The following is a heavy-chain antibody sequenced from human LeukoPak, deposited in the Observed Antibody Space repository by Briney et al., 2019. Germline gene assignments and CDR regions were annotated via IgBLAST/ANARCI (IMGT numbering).Heavy chain of an antibody. CDR1: GYSFSNYW. Sequence: GESLKISCKGSGYSFSNYWIGWVRQMPGKGLEWMGIIYPDDSDTRYSPYFQGQVTISADKSINTAYLQWSSLKASDTAMYYCARAYYYGSGSYYYYYMDVWGKGTTVTISS. CDR2: IYPDDSDT. V-gene: IGHV5-51*01. D-gene: IGHD3-10*01. CDR3: ARAYYYGSGSYYYYYMDV. J-gene: IGHJ6*03.